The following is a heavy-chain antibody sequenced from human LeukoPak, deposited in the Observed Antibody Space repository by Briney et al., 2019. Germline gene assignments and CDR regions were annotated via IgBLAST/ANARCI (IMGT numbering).Heavy chain of an antibody. CDR1: GFTFSTYG. CDR2: ISGSGGST. J-gene: IGHJ3*02. D-gene: IGHD1-26*01. V-gene: IGHV3-23*01. CDR3: ARGGSYLSAFDI. Sequence: GGSLRLSCAASGFTFSTYGMNWVRQAPGKGLEWVSAISGSGGSTYYADSVKGRFTISRDNSKNTLYLQMNSLRAEDTAVYYCARGGSYLSAFDIWGQGTMVTVSS.